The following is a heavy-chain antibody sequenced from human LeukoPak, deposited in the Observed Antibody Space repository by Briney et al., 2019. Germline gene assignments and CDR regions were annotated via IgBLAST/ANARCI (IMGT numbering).Heavy chain of an antibody. D-gene: IGHD2-8*01. CDR2: ISSSGSTV. J-gene: IGHJ4*02. V-gene: IGHV3-11*01. Sequence: PGGSLRLSCAASGFTFSDYYMNWIRQAPGKGLELVSYISSSGSTVHYVDSVKGRFTISRDNAKNSLYLQMNSLRAEDTAVYYCARDRSEGLVRLTDYWGQGTLVTVSS. CDR3: ARDRSEGLVRLTDY. CDR1: GFTFSDYY.